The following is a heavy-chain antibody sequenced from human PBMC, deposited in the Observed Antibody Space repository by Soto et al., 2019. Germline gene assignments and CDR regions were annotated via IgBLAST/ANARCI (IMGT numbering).Heavy chain of an antibody. Sequence: ELQLVESGGGLVHPVRSLRLSFAASGFTFDDYAMHWVLQAPGKGLEWVSGISWNSGSIGDADSVKGRFTISRDNAKNSLYLQMNSLRAEDTALYYCAKDISWLAGGAIDYWGQGTLVTVSS. D-gene: IGHD2-15*01. J-gene: IGHJ4*02. CDR2: ISWNSGSI. CDR3: AKDISWLAGGAIDY. CDR1: GFTFDDYA. V-gene: IGHV3-9*01.